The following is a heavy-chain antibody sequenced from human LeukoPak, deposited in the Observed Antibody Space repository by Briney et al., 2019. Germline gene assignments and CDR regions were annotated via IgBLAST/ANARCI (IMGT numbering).Heavy chain of an antibody. CDR2: ISGSGGST. Sequence: GGSLRLSCAASGFTFSSYAMSWVRQAPGKGLEWVSAISGSGGSTYYADSVKGRFTISRDNSKNTLYLQMNSLKTEDTAVYYCTRLGSYDREYYYYGMDVWGQGTTVTVSS. CDR3: TRLGSYDREYYYYGMDV. J-gene: IGHJ6*02. D-gene: IGHD1-26*01. CDR1: GFTFSSYA. V-gene: IGHV3-23*01.